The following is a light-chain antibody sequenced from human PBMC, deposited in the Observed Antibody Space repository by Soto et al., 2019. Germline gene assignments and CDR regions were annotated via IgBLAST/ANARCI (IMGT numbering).Light chain of an antibody. CDR1: QSVGSSY. J-gene: IGKJ1*01. CDR2: GAS. Sequence: EIVLTQSPATLSLSPGERATRSCRISQSVGSSYLAWYQQKPGQAPRLLIYGASTRATGIPDRFSGSGSGTEFTLTIRRLEPEDVAVYYCQLYGSSPPWMFGQGTTVDIK. V-gene: IGKV3-20*01. CDR3: QLYGSSPPWM.